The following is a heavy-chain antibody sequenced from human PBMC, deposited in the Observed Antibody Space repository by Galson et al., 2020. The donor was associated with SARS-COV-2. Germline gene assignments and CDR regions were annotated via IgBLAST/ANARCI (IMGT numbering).Heavy chain of an antibody. J-gene: IGHJ6*02. V-gene: IGHV1-2*02. CDR2: INPKSGGT. CDR3: ARLRYYDVLTGYSVDV. D-gene: IGHD3-9*01. Sequence: ASVKVSCKASGYTFTDYYIHWVRQAPGQGLEWMGWINPKSGGTNYAQKFEGRVTMTRDTSITTAYMELSRLSADDTAVYYCARLRYYDVLTGYSVDVWSQGTMVTVSS. CDR1: GYTFTDYY.